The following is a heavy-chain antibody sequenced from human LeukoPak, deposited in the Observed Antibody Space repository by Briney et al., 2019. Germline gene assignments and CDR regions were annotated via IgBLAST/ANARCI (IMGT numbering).Heavy chain of an antibody. D-gene: IGHD5-12*01. Sequence: GASVKVSCKASGYTFTSYDINWVRQATGQGLEWMGWMNPNSGNTGYAQKFQGRVTMTRNTSISTAYKELSSLIYEVTAVYNGASCWGGYDSGGDYWGQGTLVTVSS. V-gene: IGHV1-8*01. CDR1: GYTFTSYD. J-gene: IGHJ4*02. CDR2: MNPNSGNT. CDR3: ASCWGGYDSGGDY.